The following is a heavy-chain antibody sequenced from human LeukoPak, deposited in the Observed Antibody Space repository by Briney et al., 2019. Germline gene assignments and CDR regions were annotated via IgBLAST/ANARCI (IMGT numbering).Heavy chain of an antibody. D-gene: IGHD2-2*01. V-gene: IGHV3-23*01. CDR1: GFTFSSYA. J-gene: IGHJ4*02. Sequence: PGGSLRLSCAASGFTFSSYAMSWVRQAPAKGLQWVSAISGGGGSAYYADSVKGRFTISRDNSKSTLYLQMNSLRAEDTAMYYCAARPLMPPRFDYWGQGTLVTVSS. CDR2: ISGGGGSA. CDR3: AARPLMPPRFDY.